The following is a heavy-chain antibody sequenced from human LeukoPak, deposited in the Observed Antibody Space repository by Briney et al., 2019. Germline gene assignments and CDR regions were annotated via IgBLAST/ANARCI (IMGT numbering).Heavy chain of an antibody. CDR2: IKKDGRDK. CDR3: VGGSGWLPDY. V-gene: IGHV3-7*04. D-gene: IGHD6-19*01. J-gene: IGHJ4*02. CDR1: GFSFGSSW. Sequence: GGSLRLSFAASGFSFGSSWMDWVRPPARRGIEWVANIKKDGRDKSYVDSAKGRFTISRDKAKYSLYLQMNSLRAEDTAVYYCVGGSGWLPDYWGQGTLVTVSS.